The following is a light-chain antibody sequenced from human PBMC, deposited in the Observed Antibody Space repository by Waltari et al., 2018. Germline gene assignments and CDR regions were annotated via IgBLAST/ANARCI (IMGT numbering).Light chain of an antibody. CDR3: QLYSDWPYS. CDR1: RSVSGS. Sequence: EIVLTQSPATLSLSPGERATLSCRASRSVSGSLAWYQQKPGQAPRLLIYAASSRATGVPDRFSASGSGTDFTLTISSLEPEDFAVYSCQLYSDWPYSFGQGTKVEIK. V-gene: IGKV3D-20*02. CDR2: AAS. J-gene: IGKJ2*03.